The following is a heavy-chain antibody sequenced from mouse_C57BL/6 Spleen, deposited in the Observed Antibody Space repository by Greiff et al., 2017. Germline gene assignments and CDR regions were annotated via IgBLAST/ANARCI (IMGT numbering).Heavy chain of an antibody. D-gene: IGHD2-10*01. CDR3: AREGGGLPNPYFDY. J-gene: IGHJ2*01. V-gene: IGHV1-19*01. Sequence: EVQLQQSGPVLVKPGASVKMSCKASGYTFTDYYMNWVKQSHGKSLEWIGVINPYNGGTSYNQKFKGKATLTVDKSSSTAYMELNSLTSEDSAVYDCAREGGGLPNPYFDYWGQGTTLTVSS. CDR1: GYTFTDYY. CDR2: INPYNGGT.